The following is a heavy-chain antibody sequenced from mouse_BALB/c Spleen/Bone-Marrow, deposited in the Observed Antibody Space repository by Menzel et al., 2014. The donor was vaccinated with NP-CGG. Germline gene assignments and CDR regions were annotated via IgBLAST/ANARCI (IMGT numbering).Heavy chain of an antibody. J-gene: IGHJ3*01. D-gene: IGHD3-3*01. CDR3: IRSAGTGFAY. CDR2: INPSNGGT. V-gene: IGHV1-53*01. CDR1: GYTFXSYY. Sequence: VKLMESGTELVKPGASVKLSCKASGYTFXSYYMFWVNQRPGQGLEWIGEINPSNGGTVFNEKFKSKVTLTVDKSSSTAYIQLSGLTSEDSAVYYCIRSAGTGFAYWGQGTLVTVS.